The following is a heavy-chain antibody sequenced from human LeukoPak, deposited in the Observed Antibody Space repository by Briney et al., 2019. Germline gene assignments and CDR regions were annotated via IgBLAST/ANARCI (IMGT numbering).Heavy chain of an antibody. CDR1: GFTLSNYW. J-gene: IGHJ4*02. CDR2: IKQDGSEK. V-gene: IGHV3-7*04. Sequence: PAGGSLRLSWAASGFTLSNYWMSWVRQAPGKGLEWVANIKQDGSEKDCVDSVKGRFTISRDNAKNSLYLQMNSLRAEDTAVYYCARGYGAYGYWGQGTLVTVSS. CDR3: ARGYGAYGY. D-gene: IGHD4/OR15-4a*01.